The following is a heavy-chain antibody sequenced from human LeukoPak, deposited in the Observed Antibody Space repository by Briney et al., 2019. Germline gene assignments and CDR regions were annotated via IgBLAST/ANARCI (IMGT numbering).Heavy chain of an antibody. Sequence: PGGSLRLSCAASEFTFSSYGMNWVRQAPGKGLEWVAFIRFDGRDKYYTDSVKGRFPISRDNSKSTLDLQMNSLRVEDTAVYYCAKDRYSSSSTFTINPFDYWGQGILVTVSS. V-gene: IGHV3-30*02. CDR3: AKDRYSSSSTFTINPFDY. J-gene: IGHJ4*02. CDR2: IRFDGRDK. D-gene: IGHD6-13*01. CDR1: EFTFSSYG.